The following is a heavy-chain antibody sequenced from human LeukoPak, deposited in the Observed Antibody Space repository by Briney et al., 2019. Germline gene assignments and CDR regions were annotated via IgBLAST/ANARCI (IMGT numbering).Heavy chain of an antibody. CDR1: GITFSSYE. Sequence: GGSLRLSCAASGITFSSYEMNWVRQAPGKGLEWLSCISGSGSTIYYADSVKGRFTISRDNAKKSLHLQLNSLRAEDTAVYYCARGFRDTAMFLDYWGQGTLVTVSS. V-gene: IGHV3-48*03. J-gene: IGHJ4*02. D-gene: IGHD5-18*01. CDR3: ARGFRDTAMFLDY. CDR2: ISGSGSTI.